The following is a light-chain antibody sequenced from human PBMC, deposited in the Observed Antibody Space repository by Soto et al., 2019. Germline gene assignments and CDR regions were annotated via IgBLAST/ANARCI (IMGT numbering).Light chain of an antibody. V-gene: IGLV1-40*01. Sequence: QPVLTQPPSVSGAPGQRVTISCTGSSSNIGAPYDVHWYQQLPGTAPKLLIYGNSNRPSGVPDRFSGSKSGTSASLAITGLQAEDEADYYCQSYDSSLSGVLFGGGTKVTVL. J-gene: IGLJ2*01. CDR2: GNS. CDR1: SSNIGAPYD. CDR3: QSYDSSLSGVL.